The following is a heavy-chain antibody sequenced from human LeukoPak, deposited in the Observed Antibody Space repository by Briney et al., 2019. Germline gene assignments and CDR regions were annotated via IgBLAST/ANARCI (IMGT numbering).Heavy chain of an antibody. V-gene: IGHV3-11*01. D-gene: IGHD1-26*01. J-gene: IGHJ4*02. CDR3: AKKSGSTFDY. Sequence: GGSLRLSCAASGFTFSDYYMSWIRQAPGKGPEWVSYISSSGSTIYYADSVKGRFTISRDNSKNTLYLQMNSLRAEDTAVYYCAKKSGSTFDYWGQGTLVTVSS. CDR2: ISSSGSTI. CDR1: GFTFSDYY.